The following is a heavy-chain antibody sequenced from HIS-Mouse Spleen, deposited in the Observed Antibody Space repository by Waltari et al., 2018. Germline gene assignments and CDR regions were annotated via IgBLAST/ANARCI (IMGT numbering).Heavy chain of an antibody. CDR1: GGSISSSSYY. CDR2: IYYSGGN. J-gene: IGHJ2*01. Sequence: QLQLQESGPGLVKPSETLSLTCTVSGGSISSSSYYWGWIRQPPGKGLEWIGSIYYSGGNDYTPSLKSRVTISVETSKNQFSLKLSSGTAADTAVYYCAREIPYSSSWYDWYFDLWGRGTLVTVSS. D-gene: IGHD6-13*01. CDR3: AREIPYSSSWYDWYFDL. V-gene: IGHV4-39*07.